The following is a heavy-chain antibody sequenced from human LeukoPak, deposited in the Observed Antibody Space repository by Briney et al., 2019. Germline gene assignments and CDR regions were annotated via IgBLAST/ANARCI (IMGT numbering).Heavy chain of an antibody. CDR1: GFTFSDYY. J-gene: IGHJ4*02. D-gene: IGHD6-6*01. CDR3: ARESIAARPWGPIDY. Sequence: GGSLRLSCAASGFTFSDYYMSWIRQAPGKGLKWVSYISSSGSTIYYADSVKGRFTISRDNAKNSLYLQMNSLGAEDTAVYYCARESIAARPWGPIDYWGQGTLVTVSS. V-gene: IGHV3-11*01. CDR2: ISSSGSTI.